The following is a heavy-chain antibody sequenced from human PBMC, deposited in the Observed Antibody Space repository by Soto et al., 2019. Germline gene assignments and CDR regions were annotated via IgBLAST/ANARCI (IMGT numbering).Heavy chain of an antibody. Sequence: GXSLRLSCAASGFNFSSYGMHWVRQAPGKGLEWLAVISYDGSNKYYADSVKGRFTISRDNSKNTLYLQMNSLRAEDTAVYYCANYCSSTSCYRDRDAFDIWGQGTMVTVSS. D-gene: IGHD2-2*02. J-gene: IGHJ3*02. CDR2: ISYDGSNK. V-gene: IGHV3-30*18. CDR1: GFNFSSYG. CDR3: ANYCSSTSCYRDRDAFDI.